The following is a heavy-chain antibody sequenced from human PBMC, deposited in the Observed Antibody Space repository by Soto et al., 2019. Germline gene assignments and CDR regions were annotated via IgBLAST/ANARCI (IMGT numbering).Heavy chain of an antibody. CDR3: AASSGYYVHVLAFDI. Sequence: QLQLQESGPGLVKPSETLSLTCTVSGGSISSSSYYWGWIRQPPGKGLEWIGSIYYSGSTYYNPSLKSRVTISVDTSKNQFSLKLSSVTAADTAVYYCAASSGYYVHVLAFDIWGQGTMVTVSS. J-gene: IGHJ3*02. D-gene: IGHD3-22*01. CDR1: GGSISSSSYY. V-gene: IGHV4-39*01. CDR2: IYYSGST.